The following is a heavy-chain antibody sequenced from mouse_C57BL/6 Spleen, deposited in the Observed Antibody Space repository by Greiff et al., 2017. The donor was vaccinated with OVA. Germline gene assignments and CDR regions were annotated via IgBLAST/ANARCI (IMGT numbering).Heavy chain of an antibody. CDR1: GFTFSSYA. D-gene: IGHD2-5*01. CDR3: ARPYYSNYYAMDY. J-gene: IGHJ4*01. Sequence: EVKVVESGGGLVKPGGSLKLSCAASGFTFSSYAMSWVRQTPEKRLEWVATISDGGSYTYYPDNVKGRFTISRDNAKNNLYLQMSHLKSEDTAMYYCARPYYSNYYAMDYWGQGTSVTVSS. V-gene: IGHV5-4*03. CDR2: ISDGGSYT.